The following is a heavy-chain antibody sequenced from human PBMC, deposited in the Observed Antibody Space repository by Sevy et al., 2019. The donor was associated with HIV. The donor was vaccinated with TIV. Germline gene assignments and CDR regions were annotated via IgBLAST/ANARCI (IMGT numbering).Heavy chain of an antibody. Sequence: GGSLRLSCAASGFTFSSYSMNWVRQAPGKGLEWVSSISSSSSYIYYAGSVKGRFTISRSNAKNSLYLKMNSLRAEDTAVYYCARDRPSGYSYGFDYWGQGTLVTVSS. J-gene: IGHJ4*02. CDR3: ARDRPSGYSYGFDY. CDR1: GFTFSSYS. V-gene: IGHV3-21*01. D-gene: IGHD5-18*01. CDR2: ISSSSSYI.